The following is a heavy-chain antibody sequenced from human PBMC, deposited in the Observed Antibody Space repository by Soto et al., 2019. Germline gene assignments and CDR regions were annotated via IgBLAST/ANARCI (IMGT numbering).Heavy chain of an antibody. CDR3: ARENTMIRGVINPLDY. V-gene: IGHV6-1*01. CDR1: GDSVSSYNAA. J-gene: IGHJ4*02. Sequence: SQTLSLTCGISGDSVSSYNAAWNWIRQSPSRGLEWLGRTFYRSGWTFDYAVSVKSRLTINPDTSKNQFSLQLKSVTADDTAVYYCARENTMIRGVINPLDYWGQGTLVTVSS. D-gene: IGHD3-10*01. CDR2: TFYRSGWTF.